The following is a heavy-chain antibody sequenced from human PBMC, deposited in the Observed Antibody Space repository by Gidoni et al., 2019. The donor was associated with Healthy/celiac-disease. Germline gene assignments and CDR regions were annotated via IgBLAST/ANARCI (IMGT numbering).Heavy chain of an antibody. CDR2: INHSGTT. Sequence: QVQLQQWGAGLLKPSETLSLTCAVYGGSFSDYYWSWIRQPPGKGLEWIGEINHSGTTNYNPSFKSRVTISVDMSKNQFSLRLTSVTAADTAVYYCARATGYSSTWYRYFQHWGQGTLVTVSS. CDR3: ARATGYSSTWYRYFQH. CDR1: GGSFSDYY. V-gene: IGHV4-34*01. J-gene: IGHJ1*01. D-gene: IGHD6-13*01.